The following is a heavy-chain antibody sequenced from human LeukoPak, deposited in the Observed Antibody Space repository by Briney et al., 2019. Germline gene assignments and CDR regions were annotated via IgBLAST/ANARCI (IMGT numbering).Heavy chain of an antibody. J-gene: IGHJ4*02. CDR1: GGSFSSSNR. V-gene: IGHV4-4*02. CDR2: INRSGST. Sequence: AGTLSLTCAVSGGSFSSSNRRRLVQDPPGEGQGWTGSINRSGSTYYDASLKSRVTISVDTARNELSLKLNSLTAADTAVYYCARGPQLLLFLHYLVYWRQRTLLTV. D-gene: IGHD2-21*02. CDR3: ARGPQLLLFLHYLVY.